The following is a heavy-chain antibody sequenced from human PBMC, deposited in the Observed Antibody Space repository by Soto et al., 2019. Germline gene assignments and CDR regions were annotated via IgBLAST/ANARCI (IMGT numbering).Heavy chain of an antibody. Sequence: GGSLRLSCANSGFTFNVYAMSWVRQAPGKGLEWISGISGTGGRTYYADSVRGRFTISRDSSRSTLSLRMNTLRVEDTAVYYCARDKRIVVTGPLDHWGQGTLVTVSS. CDR1: GFTFNVYA. V-gene: IGHV3-23*01. J-gene: IGHJ4*02. CDR2: ISGTGGRT. CDR3: ARDKRIVVTGPLDH. D-gene: IGHD2-21*02.